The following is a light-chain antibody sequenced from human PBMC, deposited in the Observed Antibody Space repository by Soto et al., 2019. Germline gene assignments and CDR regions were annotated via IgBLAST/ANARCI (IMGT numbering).Light chain of an antibody. CDR2: GAA. V-gene: IGKV1-39*01. CDR3: QHTYSSPRT. Sequence: DIQMTQSLSSLSASVGDRVTITCRASQSITKYLNWYRQKPGKAPELLIYGAATLQSGVPSRFSGSGSGTEFTLTISSLQPEDFATYYCQHTYSSPRTFGQGTKVDIK. CDR1: QSITKY. J-gene: IGKJ1*01.